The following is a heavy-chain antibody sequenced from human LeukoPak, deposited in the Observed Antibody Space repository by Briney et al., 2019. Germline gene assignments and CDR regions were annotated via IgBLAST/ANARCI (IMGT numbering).Heavy chain of an antibody. D-gene: IGHD3-16*01. CDR3: ARDGGIWYFDY. CDR2: IWYDGSNK. V-gene: IGHV3-33*08. J-gene: IGHJ4*02. CDR1: GFTFSSYG. Sequence: PGGSLRLSCAASGFTFSSYGMHWVRQAPGEGLEWVAVIWYDGSNKYYADSVKGRFTISRDNSKKTLYLQMNSLRAEDTAVYYCARDGGIWYFDYWGQGTLVTVSS.